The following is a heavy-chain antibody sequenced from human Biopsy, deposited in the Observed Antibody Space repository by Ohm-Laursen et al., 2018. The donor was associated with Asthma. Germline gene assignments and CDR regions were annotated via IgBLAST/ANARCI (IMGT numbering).Heavy chain of an antibody. CDR1: GGYTGSSDHH. D-gene: IGHD4-17*01. V-gene: IGHV4-30-4*01. J-gene: IGHJ6*02. CDR3: ARVVSYGDIYFGIDV. CDR2: VFWSGST. Sequence: PSQTLSLTCRVFGGYTGSSDHHWAWIRQAPGKGLEWIGFVFWSGSTHYSRSLERRVSISIDTATNEFSMKLWSVTPADTAVYFCARVVSYGDIYFGIDVWGPGNTVVVS.